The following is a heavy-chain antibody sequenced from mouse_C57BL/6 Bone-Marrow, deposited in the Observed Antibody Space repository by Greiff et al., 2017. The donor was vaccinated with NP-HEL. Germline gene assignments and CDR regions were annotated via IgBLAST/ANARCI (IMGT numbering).Heavy chain of an antibody. D-gene: IGHD2-4*01. Sequence: EVMLVESGGDLVKPGGSLKLSCAASGFTFSSYGMSWVRQTPDKRLEWVATISSGGSYTYYPDSAKGRFTISRDNAKNTLYLQMSSLKSEDTAMYYCESPYDYDVAWFAYWGQGTLVTVSA. CDR2: ISSGGSYT. CDR3: ESPYDYDVAWFAY. J-gene: IGHJ3*01. V-gene: IGHV5-6*02. CDR1: GFTFSSYG.